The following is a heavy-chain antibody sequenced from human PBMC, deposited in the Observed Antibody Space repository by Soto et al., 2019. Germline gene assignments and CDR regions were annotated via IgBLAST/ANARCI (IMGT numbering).Heavy chain of an antibody. CDR3: ARDPIVGATRYYFDY. V-gene: IGHV3-30-3*01. CDR2: ISYDGSNK. D-gene: IGHD1-26*01. Sequence: PVGSLRLSCAASGFTFSSYAMHWVRQAPGKGLEWVAVISYDGSNKYYADSVKGRFTISRDNSKNTLYLQMNSLRAEDTAVYYCARDPIVGATRYYFDYWGQGTLVTVSS. CDR1: GFTFSSYA. J-gene: IGHJ4*02.